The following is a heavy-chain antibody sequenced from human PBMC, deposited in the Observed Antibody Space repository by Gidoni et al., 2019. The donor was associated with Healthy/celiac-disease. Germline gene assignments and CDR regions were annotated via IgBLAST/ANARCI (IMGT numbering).Heavy chain of an antibody. CDR3: AKGRYYYDSSGYLISSWYFDY. D-gene: IGHD3-22*01. CDR1: GFTFSSYA. V-gene: IGHV3-23*01. CDR2: ISGSGGST. Sequence: EVQLLESGGGLVQPGGSLRLSCAASGFTFSSYAMSWVRQAPGKGLEWVSAISGSGGSTYYADSVKGRFTISRDNSKNTLYLQMNSLRAEDTAVYYCAKGRYYYDSSGYLISSWYFDYWGQGTLVTVSS. J-gene: IGHJ4*02.